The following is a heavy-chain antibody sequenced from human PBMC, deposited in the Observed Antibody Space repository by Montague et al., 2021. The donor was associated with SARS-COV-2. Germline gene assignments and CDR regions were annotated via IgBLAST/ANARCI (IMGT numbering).Heavy chain of an antibody. CDR1: GGSISNHY. D-gene: IGHD3-10*01. V-gene: IGHV4-59*11. CDR3: ATYGSGTKDDDFDI. Sequence: SETLSLTCTVSGGSISNHYWSWIRQPPGKGLELIAFYSENTNYNPSLKSRVTIPVATSKNQSSLQLAPVTAADTAAYYCATYGSGTKDDDFDIWGQGTMVTVSS. CDR2: FYSENT. J-gene: IGHJ3*02.